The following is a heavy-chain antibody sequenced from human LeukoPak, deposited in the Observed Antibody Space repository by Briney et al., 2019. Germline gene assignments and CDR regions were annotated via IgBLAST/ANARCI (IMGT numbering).Heavy chain of an antibody. V-gene: IGHV3-43*01. D-gene: IGHD1-26*01. CDR1: GFKFDAFS. Sequence: GGSLRLSCEASGFKFDAFSMHWVRQGPGKGLEWVGLINRDGRRIHYGDTVKGRFTISRDNAKNSLYLQMNSLRAEDTAVYYCARQDGGGLDPWGQGTLVTVSS. J-gene: IGHJ5*02. CDR3: ARQDGGGLDP. CDR2: INRDGRRI.